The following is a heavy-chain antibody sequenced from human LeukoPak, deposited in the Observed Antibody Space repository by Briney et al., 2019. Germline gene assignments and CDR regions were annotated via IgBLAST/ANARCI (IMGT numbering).Heavy chain of an antibody. CDR2: ISYGGST. D-gene: IGHD2/OR15-2a*01. Sequence: SETLSLTCWVDLYSISNDYYWAWIRQPPGQGLEGIANISYGGSTHYNASLKSRVPMSVETSKSQFSLQVRSVTASDTAVYYCARQVDVPSSIGFFDSWGQGILVTVS. CDR1: LYSISNDYY. J-gene: IGHJ4*02. V-gene: IGHV4-38-2*01. CDR3: ARQVDVPSSIGFFDS.